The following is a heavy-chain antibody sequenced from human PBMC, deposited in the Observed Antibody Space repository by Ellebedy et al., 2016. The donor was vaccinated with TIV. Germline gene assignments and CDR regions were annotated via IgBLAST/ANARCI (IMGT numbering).Heavy chain of an antibody. CDR2: ISGSSSI. D-gene: IGHD6-13*01. J-gene: IGHJ6*02. Sequence: GDSLKISXAASGFTFNYYTMSWVRQAPGKGLEWISYISGSSSIYYADSVKGRFTISRDNAKNSLYLQMNSLRDEDTAVYYCARGGYSSTWRSYSYYGMDVWGQGTTVTVSS. CDR3: ARGGYSSTWRSYSYYGMDV. CDR1: GFTFNYYT. V-gene: IGHV3-48*02.